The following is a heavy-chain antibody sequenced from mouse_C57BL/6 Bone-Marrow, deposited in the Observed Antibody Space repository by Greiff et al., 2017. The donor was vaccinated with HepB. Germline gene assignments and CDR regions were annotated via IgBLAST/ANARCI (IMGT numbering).Heavy chain of an antibody. CDR1: GYTFTSYW. CDR3: ARSLITTVVATNY. Sequence: QVQLQQPGAELVKPGASVKMSCKASGYTFTSYWITWVKQRPGQGLEWIGDIYPGSGSTNYNEKFKSKATLTVDTSSSTAYMQLSSLTSEDSAVYYCARSLITTVVATNYWGQGTTLTVSS. V-gene: IGHV1-55*01. D-gene: IGHD1-1*01. CDR2: IYPGSGST. J-gene: IGHJ2*01.